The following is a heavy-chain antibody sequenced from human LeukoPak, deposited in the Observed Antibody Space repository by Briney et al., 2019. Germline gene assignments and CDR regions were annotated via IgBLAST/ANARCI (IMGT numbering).Heavy chain of an antibody. J-gene: IGHJ4*02. CDR3: ANWYYYEDGAYWC. D-gene: IGHD3-22*01. CDR2: ITDRGSE. CDR1: GFTFRSYG. Sequence: PGGSLRLSCAASGFTFRSYGMSWVRQAPGKGLEWVSGITDRGSEFYADSVKGRFTISRDNSKSTLYLQMSSLRAEDTAVYYCANWYYYEDGAYWCWGQGTLVTVSS. V-gene: IGHV3-23*01.